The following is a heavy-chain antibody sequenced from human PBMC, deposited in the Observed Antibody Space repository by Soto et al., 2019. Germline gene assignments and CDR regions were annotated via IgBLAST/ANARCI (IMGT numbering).Heavy chain of an antibody. CDR1: GGSISSYY. CDR2: IYTSGST. CDR3: AREGCSGGSCYEGYYYYGMDA. V-gene: IGHV4-4*07. Sequence: SETLSLTCTVSGGSISSYYWSWIRQPAGKGLEWIGRIYTSGSTNYNPSLKSRVTMSVDTSKNQFSLKLSSVTAADTAVYYCAREGCSGGSCYEGYYYYGMDAWGQGTTVTVSS. J-gene: IGHJ6*02. D-gene: IGHD2-15*01.